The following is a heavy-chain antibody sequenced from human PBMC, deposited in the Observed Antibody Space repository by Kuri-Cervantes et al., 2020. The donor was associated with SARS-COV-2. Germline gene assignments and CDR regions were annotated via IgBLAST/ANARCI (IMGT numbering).Heavy chain of an antibody. J-gene: IGHJ4*02. D-gene: IGHD3-3*01. CDR1: GFTFSSYS. Sequence: GESLKISCAASGFTFSSYSMNWVRQAPGKGLEWVSYISSSGSTIYYADSVKGRFTISRDNAKNSLYLQMNSLRAEDTAVYYCARGWSGRNPVFDYWGQGTLVTVSS. CDR2: ISSSGSTI. V-gene: IGHV3-48*04. CDR3: ARGWSGRNPVFDY.